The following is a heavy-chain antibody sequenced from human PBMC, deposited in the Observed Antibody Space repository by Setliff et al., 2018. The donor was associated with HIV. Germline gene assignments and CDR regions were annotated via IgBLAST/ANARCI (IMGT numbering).Heavy chain of an antibody. D-gene: IGHD2-2*01. V-gene: IGHV1-58*02. CDR1: GFTFTTSA. CDR3: ARDPFVPKGAFDI. Sequence: GASVKVSCKASGFTFTTSAMQWVRQARGQRPEWIGWIVVGSGNTNYAQKFQGRVTMTTDTSTSTAYMELRSLRSDDTAVYYCARDPFVPKGAFDIWGQGTMVTVSS. CDR2: IVVGSGNT. J-gene: IGHJ3*02.